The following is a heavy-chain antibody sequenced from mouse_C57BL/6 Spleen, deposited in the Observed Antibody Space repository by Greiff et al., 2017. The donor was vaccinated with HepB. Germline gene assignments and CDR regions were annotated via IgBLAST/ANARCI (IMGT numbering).Heavy chain of an antibody. CDR2: IYPGDGDT. D-gene: IGHD2-10*01. CDR3: ATYHRFAY. Sequence: QVQLQQSGPELVKPGASVKISCKASGYAFSSSWMNWVKQRPGKGLEWIGRIYPGDGDTNYNGKFKGKATLTADKSSSTAYMQLSSLTSEDSAVYFCATYHRFAYWGQGTLVTVSA. CDR1: GYAFSSSW. V-gene: IGHV1-82*01. J-gene: IGHJ3*01.